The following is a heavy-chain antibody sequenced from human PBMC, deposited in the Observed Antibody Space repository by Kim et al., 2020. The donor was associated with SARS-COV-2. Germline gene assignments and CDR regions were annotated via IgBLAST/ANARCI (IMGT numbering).Heavy chain of an antibody. J-gene: IGHJ4*02. D-gene: IGHD3-10*01. Sequence: ASVKVSCKAYGYTFTGYYMHWVRQAPGQGLEWMGWINPNSGGTNYAQKFQGRVTMTRDTSISTAYMELSRLRSDDTAVYYCARDYYGSGSSDYWGQGTLVTVSS. CDR2: INPNSGGT. V-gene: IGHV1-2*02. CDR1: GYTFTGYY. CDR3: ARDYYGSGSSDY.